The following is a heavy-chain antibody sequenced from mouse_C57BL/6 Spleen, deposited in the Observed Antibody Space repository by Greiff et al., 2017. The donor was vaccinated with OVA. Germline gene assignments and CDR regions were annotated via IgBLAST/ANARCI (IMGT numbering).Heavy chain of an antibody. CDR3: TRGDYYGLDY. CDR1: GYTFTDYE. D-gene: IGHD1-2*01. V-gene: IGHV1-15*01. CDR2: IDPETGGT. Sequence: QVQLQQSGAELVRPGASVTLSCKASGYTFTDYEMHWVKQTPVHGLEWIGAIDPETGGTAYNQKFKGKAILTADKSSSTAYMELRSLTSEDSAVYYCTRGDYYGLDYWGQGTTLTVSS. J-gene: IGHJ2*01.